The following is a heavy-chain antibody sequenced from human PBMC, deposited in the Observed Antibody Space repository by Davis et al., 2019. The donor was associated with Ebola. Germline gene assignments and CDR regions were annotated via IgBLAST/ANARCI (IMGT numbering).Heavy chain of an antibody. Sequence: SETLSLTCTIYGGSFSSYYWSWIRQPPGKGLEWIGYIYYSGSTNYNPSLKSRATISVDTSKNQFSLQLTSVTAADTAVYYCARRPTVNWFDPWGQGTLVTVSS. D-gene: IGHD4-17*01. CDR1: GGSFSSYY. J-gene: IGHJ5*02. CDR3: ARRPTVNWFDP. V-gene: IGHV4-59*08. CDR2: IYYSGST.